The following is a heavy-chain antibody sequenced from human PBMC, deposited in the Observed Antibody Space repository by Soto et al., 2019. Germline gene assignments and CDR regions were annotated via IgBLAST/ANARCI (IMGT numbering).Heavy chain of an antibody. CDR2: ISYDGSNK. V-gene: IGHV3-30-3*01. CDR3: ARDLRTDIGYCSGGSCYSRYYGMDV. D-gene: IGHD2-15*01. J-gene: IGHJ6*02. Sequence: QVQLVESGGGVVQPGRSLRLSCAASGFTFSSYAMHWVRQAPGKGLEWVAVISYDGSNKYYADSVKGRFTISRDNSKNTMYLQMNSLSAEDTAVYYCARDLRTDIGYCSGGSCYSRYYGMDVWGQGTTVTVSS. CDR1: GFTFSSYA.